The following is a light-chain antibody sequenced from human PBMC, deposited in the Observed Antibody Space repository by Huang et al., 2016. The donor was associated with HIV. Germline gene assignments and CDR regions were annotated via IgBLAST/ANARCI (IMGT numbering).Light chain of an antibody. Sequence: EIVMTQSPATLSVSPGERVTLSCRANRSVSTTLAWYQQRPGQAPRLLIYGSSTRAPGIPARFSGRGSGTDFSLTISSLQSEDFALYYCHQYNNWLLSFGGGTRVDI. CDR1: RSVSTT. CDR2: GSS. V-gene: IGKV3-15*01. CDR3: HQYNNWLLS. J-gene: IGKJ4*01.